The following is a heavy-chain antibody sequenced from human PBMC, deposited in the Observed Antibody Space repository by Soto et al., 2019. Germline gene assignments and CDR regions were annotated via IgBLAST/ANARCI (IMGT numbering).Heavy chain of an antibody. CDR3: AKALAATGTTLIHS. Sequence: GGSLRLSCVASGFTFSTFSMNWVRQAPGKGLQWVSGIRGSSSNTYYADSVKGRFTISRDNSKNTVYLQMDSLRVEDTAVYYCAKALAATGTTLIHSWGQGTLVTVSS. J-gene: IGHJ4*02. CDR2: IRGSSSNT. D-gene: IGHD6-13*01. V-gene: IGHV3-23*01. CDR1: GFTFSTFS.